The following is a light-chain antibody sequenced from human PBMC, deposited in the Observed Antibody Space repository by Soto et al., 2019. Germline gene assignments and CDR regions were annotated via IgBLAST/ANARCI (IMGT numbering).Light chain of an antibody. CDR3: CSYTTTSLV. J-gene: IGLJ2*01. CDR2: EGF. Sequence: QSALTQPASVSGTPGQSITISCTGTSSDIGSYNLVSWYQQHPGKAPILMIYEGFKRPSGVSSRFSGSKSGNTASLTISGLQAEDEADYYCCSYTTTSLVFGEGTKLTVL. CDR1: SSDIGSYNL. V-gene: IGLV2-14*02.